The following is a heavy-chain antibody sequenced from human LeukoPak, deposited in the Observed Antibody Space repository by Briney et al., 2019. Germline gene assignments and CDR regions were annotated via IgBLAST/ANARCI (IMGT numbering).Heavy chain of an antibody. CDR2: ISISGNAI. CDR3: AREDNSAHSGNFDY. Sequence: GGSLRLSCAASGFTFSSYEMNWVRQAPGKGLEWFSYISISGNAIYYADSVKGRFTISRDNAKNSVYLQMNSLRAEDTAVYYCAREDNSAHSGNFDYWGQGTLVTVSS. V-gene: IGHV3-48*03. CDR1: GFTFSSYE. D-gene: IGHD3-22*01. J-gene: IGHJ4*02.